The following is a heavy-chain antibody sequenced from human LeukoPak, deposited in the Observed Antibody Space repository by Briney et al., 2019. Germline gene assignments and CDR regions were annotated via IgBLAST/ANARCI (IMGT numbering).Heavy chain of an antibody. V-gene: IGHV4-30-4*08. J-gene: IGHJ4*02. CDR3: ARDCSGGSCYSD. Sequence: SETLSLTCTVSGGSISSSSYYWGWIRQPPGKGLEWIGYIYYSGSTYYNPSLKSRVTISVDTSKNQFSLKLSSVTAADTAVYYCARDCSGGSCYSDWGQGTLVTVSS. CDR1: GGSISSSSYY. D-gene: IGHD2-15*01. CDR2: IYYSGST.